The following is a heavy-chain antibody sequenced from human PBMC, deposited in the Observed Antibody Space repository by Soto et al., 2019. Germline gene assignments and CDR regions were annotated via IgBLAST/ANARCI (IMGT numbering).Heavy chain of an antibody. D-gene: IGHD1-7*01. Sequence: PSETLSLTCAVYGGSFSCYYWIWIRQPPGKGLEWIGEINHSGSTNYNPSLKSRVTISVDTSKNQFSLKLSPVTAADTAVYYCAREGWNYVEYYYGMDVWGQGTTVTVSS. CDR1: GGSFSCYY. CDR2: INHSGST. V-gene: IGHV4-34*01. J-gene: IGHJ6*02. CDR3: AREGWNYVEYYYGMDV.